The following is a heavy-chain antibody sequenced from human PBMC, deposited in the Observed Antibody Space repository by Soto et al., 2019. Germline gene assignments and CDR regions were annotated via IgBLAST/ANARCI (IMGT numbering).Heavy chain of an antibody. D-gene: IGHD2-8*01. CDR1: GYTFTSYG. Sequence: ASVKVSCKASGYTFTSYGISWVRRAPGQGLEWMGWISAYNGNTNYAQKLQGRVTMTTDTSTSTAYMELRSLRSDDTAVYYCARVSFLVLMVYAIDDSDYWGQGTLVTVSS. CDR3: ARVSFLVLMVYAIDDSDY. J-gene: IGHJ4*02. CDR2: ISAYNGNT. V-gene: IGHV1-18*01.